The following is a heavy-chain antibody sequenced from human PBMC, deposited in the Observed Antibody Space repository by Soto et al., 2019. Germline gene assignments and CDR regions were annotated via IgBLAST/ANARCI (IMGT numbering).Heavy chain of an antibody. Sequence: QVQLQESGPGLVKPSETLSLTCTVSGYSMFGSYWSWIRQPPGKGLEWIGYIFYSGGTNYNPSLKSRVTISVDPSKNQFSLKLSSVTAADTALYYCARHWASGRYFDLWGRGTLVTVSS. CDR3: ARHWASGRYFDL. V-gene: IGHV4-59*08. CDR2: IFYSGGT. D-gene: IGHD3-10*01. CDR1: GYSMFGSY. J-gene: IGHJ2*01.